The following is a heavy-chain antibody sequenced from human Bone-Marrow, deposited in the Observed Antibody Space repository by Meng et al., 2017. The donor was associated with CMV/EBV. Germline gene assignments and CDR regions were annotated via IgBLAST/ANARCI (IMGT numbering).Heavy chain of an antibody. D-gene: IGHD4-23*01. V-gene: IGHV1-69*10. J-gene: IGHJ3*02. CDR3: ARDGNAFDI. CDR2: IIPILGIA. Sequence: SVKVSCKASGGTFSSYAISWVRQAPGQGLEWMGGIIPILGIANYAQKLQGRVTITADKSTSTAYMELSSLRSEDTAVYYCARDGNAFDIWGQGTMVTVSS. CDR1: GGTFSSYA.